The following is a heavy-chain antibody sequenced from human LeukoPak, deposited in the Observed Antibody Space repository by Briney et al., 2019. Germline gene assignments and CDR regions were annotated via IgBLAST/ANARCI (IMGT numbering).Heavy chain of an antibody. CDR1: GFTFDSYG. V-gene: IGHV3-23*01. Sequence: GGSLRLSCAASGFTFDSYGMNWVRQAPGKGLEWVSGISGSGVYTYYADSAKGRFTISRDNSKNTLYLVMNSLRVDDTAVYYCAKAVDLATISVDIWGQGTMVTVSS. J-gene: IGHJ3*02. CDR2: ISGSGVYT. D-gene: IGHD5-24*01. CDR3: AKAVDLATISVDI.